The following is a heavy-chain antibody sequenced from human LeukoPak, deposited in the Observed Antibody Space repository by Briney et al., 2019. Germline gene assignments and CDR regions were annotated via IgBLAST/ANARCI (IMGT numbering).Heavy chain of an antibody. J-gene: IGHJ4*02. CDR3: ARRSGIAVAGAFDY. Sequence: GGSLRLSCAASGFTFSNYAMRWVRQAPGKGLEWVSGISGSGHSTYYADSVKGRFTISRDNSKNTLYLQMNSLGAEDTAVYSCARRSGIAVAGAFDYWGQGTLVTVSS. CDR1: GFTFSNYA. D-gene: IGHD6-19*01. CDR2: ISGSGHST. V-gene: IGHV3-23*01.